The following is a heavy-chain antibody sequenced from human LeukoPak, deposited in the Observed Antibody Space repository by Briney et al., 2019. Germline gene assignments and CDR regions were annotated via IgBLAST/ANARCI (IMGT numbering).Heavy chain of an antibody. CDR2: FDPEDAET. CDR3: ATGVTHYAFDI. J-gene: IGHJ3*02. D-gene: IGHD5-18*01. Sequence: ASVKVSCKVPGYTLTELSMHWVRQAPGKGLEWMGGFDPEDAETIYAQKFQGRVTMTEDTSTDTAYMELSSLRSEDTAVYYCATGVTHYAFDIWGQGTMVTVSS. CDR1: GYTLTELS. V-gene: IGHV1-24*01.